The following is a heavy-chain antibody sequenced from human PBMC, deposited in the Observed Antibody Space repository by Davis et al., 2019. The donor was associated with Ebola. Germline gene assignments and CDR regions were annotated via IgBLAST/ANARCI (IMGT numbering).Heavy chain of an antibody. D-gene: IGHD1-26*01. J-gene: IGHJ4*02. Sequence: ASVKVSCKASGYTFTGYYMHWVRQAPGQGLEWMGWINPSGGSTSYAQKFQGRVTMTRDTSTSTVYMELSSLRSEDTAVYYCARVRGSYYLDGVPFDYWGQGTLVTVSS. V-gene: IGHV1-46*01. CDR2: INPSGGST. CDR1: GYTFTGYY. CDR3: ARVRGSYYLDGVPFDY.